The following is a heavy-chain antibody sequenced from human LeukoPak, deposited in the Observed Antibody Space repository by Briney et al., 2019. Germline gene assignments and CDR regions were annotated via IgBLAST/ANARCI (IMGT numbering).Heavy chain of an antibody. D-gene: IGHD3-9*01. CDR1: GYTFTSYG. J-gene: IGHJ4*02. Sequence: ASVKVSCKAAGYTFTSYGISWVRQAPGQGLEWMGWISAYNGNTNYAQKLQGRVTMTTDTSTSTAYMELRSLRSDDTAVYYCARLVISPSYFDYWGQGTLVTVSS. CDR2: ISAYNGNT. V-gene: IGHV1-18*01. CDR3: ARLVISPSYFDY.